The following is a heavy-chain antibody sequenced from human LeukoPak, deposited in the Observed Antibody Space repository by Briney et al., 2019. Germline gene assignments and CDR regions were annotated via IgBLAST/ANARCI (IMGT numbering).Heavy chain of an antibody. J-gene: IGHJ5*02. Sequence: PGGSLRLSCAASGSSIDEYAMHWIQQAPGKGLEWVSGINWRSDFVAYADSVKGRFIISRDNAKNSAYLEMNSLRTEDTALYFCTKGSWSPRGFNWFDPWGQGTVVTVSS. V-gene: IGHV3-9*01. CDR1: GSSIDEYA. CDR2: INWRSDFV. CDR3: TKGSWSPRGFNWFDP. D-gene: IGHD2-8*02.